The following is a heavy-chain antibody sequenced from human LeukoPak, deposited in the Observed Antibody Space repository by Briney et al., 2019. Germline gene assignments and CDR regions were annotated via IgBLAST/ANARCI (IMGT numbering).Heavy chain of an antibody. CDR3: ARSINDYGDYVIDY. Sequence: SQTLSLTCTVSGGSISSGSYYWSWIRQPARKGLEWIGRIYTSGSTNYNPSLKSRVTISVDTSKNQFSLKLSSVTAADTAVYYCARSINDYGDYVIDYWGQGTLVTVSS. CDR1: GGSISSGSYY. CDR2: IYTSGST. J-gene: IGHJ4*02. D-gene: IGHD4-17*01. V-gene: IGHV4-61*02.